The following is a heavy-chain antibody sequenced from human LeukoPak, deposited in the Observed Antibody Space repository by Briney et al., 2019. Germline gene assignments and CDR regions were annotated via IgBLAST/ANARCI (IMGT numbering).Heavy chain of an antibody. Sequence: ASVKVSCKASGGTFSSYAIGWVRQAPGQGLEWMGWIIPIFGTANYAQKFQGRVTITADESTSTAYMELSSLRSEDTAVYYCARLRFDFGAEGDYYYMDVWGKGTTVTVSS. CDR2: IIPIFGTA. J-gene: IGHJ6*03. V-gene: IGHV1-69*13. CDR1: GGTFSSYA. D-gene: IGHD3-3*01. CDR3: ARLRFDFGAEGDYYYMDV.